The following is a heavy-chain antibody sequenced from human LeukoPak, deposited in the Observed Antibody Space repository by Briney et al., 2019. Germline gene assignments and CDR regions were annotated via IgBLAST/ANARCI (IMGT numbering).Heavy chain of an antibody. V-gene: IGHV3-48*03. CDR3: ARDRCSGGSCED. CDR2: IRSSGSTI. J-gene: IGHJ4*02. CDR1: GFTFSSYE. D-gene: IGHD2-15*01. Sequence: GGSLRLSCAASGFTFSSYEMNWVRQAPGKGLEWVSYIRSSGSTIYYADSVKGRFTISRDNAKNSLYLQMDSLRAEDTAVYYCARDRCSGGSCEDWGQGTLVTVSS.